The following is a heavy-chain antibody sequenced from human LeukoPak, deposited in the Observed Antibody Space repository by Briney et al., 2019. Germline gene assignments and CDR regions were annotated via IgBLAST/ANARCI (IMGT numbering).Heavy chain of an antibody. V-gene: IGHV1-18*04. Sequence: ASVKVSCKASGYTFTGYYIHWVRQAPGQGLEWMGWISAYNGNTNYAQKLQGRVTMTTDTSTSTAYMELRSLRSDDTAVYYCARGPVDIVAITYFDYWGQGTLVTVSS. CDR3: ARGPVDIVAITYFDY. J-gene: IGHJ4*02. CDR2: ISAYNGNT. CDR1: GYTFTGYY. D-gene: IGHD5-12*01.